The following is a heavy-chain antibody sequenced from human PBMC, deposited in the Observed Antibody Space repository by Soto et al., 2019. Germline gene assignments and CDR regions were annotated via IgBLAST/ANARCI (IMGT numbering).Heavy chain of an antibody. CDR3: ARFQESGWYVDY. J-gene: IGHJ4*02. CDR1: DGTCRDHD. CDR2: INHSGST. Sequence: LRCTVDDGTCRDHDGSWIRKKPGKGLEWIGEINHSGSTNYNPSLKSRVTISVDTSKNQFSLKLSSVTAADTAVYYCARFQESGWYVDYCGQGTLVSVSS. V-gene: IGHV4-34*01. D-gene: IGHD6-19*01.